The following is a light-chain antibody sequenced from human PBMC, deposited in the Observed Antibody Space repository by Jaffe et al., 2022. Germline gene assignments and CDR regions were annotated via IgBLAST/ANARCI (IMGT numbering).Light chain of an antibody. J-gene: IGKJ1*01. CDR2: GAS. Sequence: EIVLTQSPGTLSLSPGERASLSCRASQSVTSSYLAWYRQKPGQAPRLLISGASNRATGIPDRFSGSGSGTDFTLTISTLEPEDFAVYYCQQYGSSPATFGQGTKVEIK. CDR3: QQYGSSPAT. CDR1: QSVTSSY. V-gene: IGKV3-20*01.